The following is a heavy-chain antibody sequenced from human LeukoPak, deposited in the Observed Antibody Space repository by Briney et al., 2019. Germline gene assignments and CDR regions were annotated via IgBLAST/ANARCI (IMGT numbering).Heavy chain of an antibody. CDR1: GDSVSSNSAA. D-gene: IGHD6-13*01. CDR2: TYYRSKWYN. V-gene: IGHV6-1*01. CDR3: ARFSVIAAVLLLLWGFCFDY. Sequence: SQTLSLTCAISGDSVSSNSAAWNWIRQSPSRGLEWLGRTYYRSKWYNDYAVSVKSRITINPDTSKNQFSLQLNSVTPEDTAVYYCARFSVIAAVLLLLWGFCFDYWGQGTLVTVSS. J-gene: IGHJ4*02.